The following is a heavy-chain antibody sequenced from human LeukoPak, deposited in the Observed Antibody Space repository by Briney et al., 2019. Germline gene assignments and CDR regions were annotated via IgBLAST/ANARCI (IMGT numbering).Heavy chain of an antibody. J-gene: IGHJ6*03. CDR2: VKEDGTTK. V-gene: IGHV3-7*01. Sequence: GGSLRLSCAASGFSFTNYWMSWVRQAPGKGLEWVANVKEDGTTKQYVDSVKGRFTISRDNAKNSLYLQMNSLRAEDTAVYYCARDLGPGQYYYYYIDVWGKGTTVTVSS. CDR3: ARDLGPGQYYYYYIDV. CDR1: GFSFTNYW.